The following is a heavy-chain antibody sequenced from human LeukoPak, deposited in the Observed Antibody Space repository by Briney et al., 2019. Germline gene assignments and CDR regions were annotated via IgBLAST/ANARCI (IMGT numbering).Heavy chain of an antibody. J-gene: IGHJ4*02. CDR3: AKDMWWWDGIDY. CDR1: GFTFDDYA. D-gene: IGHD2-21*01. V-gene: IGHV3-43*02. CDR2: ISGDGGST. Sequence: GGSLRLSCAASGFTFDDYAMHWVRQAPGKGLEWVSLISGDGGSTYYADSVKGRFTISRDNSKNSLYLQMNSLRTEDTAVYYCAKDMWWWDGIDYWGQGTLVTVSS.